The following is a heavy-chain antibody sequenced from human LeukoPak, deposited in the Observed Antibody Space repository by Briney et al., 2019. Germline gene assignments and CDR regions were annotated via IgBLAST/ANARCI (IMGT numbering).Heavy chain of an antibody. CDR1: GFTFSSYG. V-gene: IGHV3-33*01. CDR3: ARGFPLRYSRVFDY. D-gene: IGHD6-13*01. Sequence: GGSLRLSCAASGFTFSSYGMHWVRQAPGKGLEWVAVIWYDGSNKYYADSVKGRFTISRDNSKNTLYLQMNSLRAEDTAVYYRARGFPLRYSRVFDYWGQGTLVTVSS. CDR2: IWYDGSNK. J-gene: IGHJ4*02.